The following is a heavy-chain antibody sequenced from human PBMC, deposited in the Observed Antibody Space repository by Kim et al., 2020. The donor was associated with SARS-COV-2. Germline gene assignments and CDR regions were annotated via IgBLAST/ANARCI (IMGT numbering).Heavy chain of an antibody. J-gene: IGHJ6*02. CDR2: IYTGGST. CDR1: GFIVSSNY. V-gene: IGHV3-53*01. D-gene: IGHD3-10*01. CDR3: ARDRGAIPYYYYAMDV. Sequence: GGSLRLSCAASGFIVSSNYMSWVRQAPGKGLEWVSIIYTGGSTYYADSVKGRFTISRDNSENTLYLQMNSLRAEDTAVYYCARDRGAIPYYYYAMDVWGQGTTVTVSS.